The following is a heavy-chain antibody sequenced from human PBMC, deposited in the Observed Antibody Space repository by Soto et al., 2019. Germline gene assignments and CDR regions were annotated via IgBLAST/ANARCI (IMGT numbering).Heavy chain of an antibody. CDR1: GFTFSSYG. J-gene: IGHJ6*02. D-gene: IGHD4-4*01. CDR3: ARAPFSNYGMDV. Sequence: QVQLVESGGGVVQPGRSLRLSCAASGFTFSSYGMHWVRQAPGKGLEWVAVIWYDGSNKYYADSVKGRFTISRDNSKNTLYLQMSGLRAEDTAVYYCARAPFSNYGMDVWGQGTTVTVSS. V-gene: IGHV3-33*01. CDR2: IWYDGSNK.